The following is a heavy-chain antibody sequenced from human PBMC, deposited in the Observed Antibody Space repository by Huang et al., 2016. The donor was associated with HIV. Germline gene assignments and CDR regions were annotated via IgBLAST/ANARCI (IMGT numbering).Heavy chain of an antibody. CDR1: GFTFSSYA. CDR3: ARGSAGVLWFGEM. Sequence: QERLVESGGGVVQPGRSLRLSCAASGFTFSSYAMHWVRQAPGKVLEWVAVISYDGSNQHYVDSVKGRFTISRDNSKKMLYLQMNSLRMGDTTVYYCARGSAGVLWFGEMWGQGTLVTVSS. CDR2: ISYDGSNQ. J-gene: IGHJ4*02. V-gene: IGHV3-30*04. D-gene: IGHD3-10*01.